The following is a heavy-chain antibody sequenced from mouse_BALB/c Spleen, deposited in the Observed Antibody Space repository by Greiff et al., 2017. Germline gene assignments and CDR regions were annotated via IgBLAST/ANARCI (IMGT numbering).Heavy chain of an antibody. Sequence: EVQLVESGGGLVKPGGSLKLSCAASGFTFSSYTMSWVRQTPEKRLEWVATISSGGGNTYYPDSVKGRFTISRDNAKNNLYLQMSSLRSEDTALYYCARSYYGNFDYWGQGTTLTVSS. D-gene: IGHD2-10*01. CDR3: ARSYYGNFDY. CDR1: GFTFSSYT. J-gene: IGHJ2*01. V-gene: IGHV5-9*03. CDR2: ISSGGGNT.